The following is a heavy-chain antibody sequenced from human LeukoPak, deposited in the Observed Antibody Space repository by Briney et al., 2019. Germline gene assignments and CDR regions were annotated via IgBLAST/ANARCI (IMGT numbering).Heavy chain of an antibody. Sequence: GGSLRLSCAASGFTFSDYYMSWIRQAPGKGLEWVSYISSSGTTIYYADSVKGRFTISRDNSKNTLYLQMNSLRAEDTAVYYCARDVDLSGSYYFDYWGQGTLVTVSS. CDR2: ISSSGTTI. J-gene: IGHJ4*02. V-gene: IGHV3-11*04. D-gene: IGHD1-26*01. CDR3: ARDVDLSGSYYFDY. CDR1: GFTFSDYY.